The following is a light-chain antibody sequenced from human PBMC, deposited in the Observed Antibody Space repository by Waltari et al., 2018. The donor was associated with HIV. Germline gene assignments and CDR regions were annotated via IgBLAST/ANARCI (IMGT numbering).Light chain of an antibody. Sequence: DIRMTQSPFTLSVSIGDRVSITCRASQNVSKWLAWYQQKPGKAPKLLIHKTSSLNSGVPSRFSGSGSGTDFSLTINGLQSDDFATYYCQQYNSDFYTFGQGTELEIK. J-gene: IGKJ2*01. CDR2: KTS. CDR3: QQYNSDFYT. CDR1: QNVSKW. V-gene: IGKV1-5*03.